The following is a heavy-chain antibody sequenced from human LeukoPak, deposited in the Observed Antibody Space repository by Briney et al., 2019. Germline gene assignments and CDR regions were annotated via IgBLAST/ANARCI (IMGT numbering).Heavy chain of an antibody. CDR3: ARYCSSTSCYRADAFDI. Sequence: SETLSLTCAASGGSISSGGYSWSWIRQPPGKGLEWIGYIYHSGSTYYNPSLKSRVTISVDRSKNQFSLKLSSVTAADTAVYYCARYCSSTSCYRADAFDIWGQGTMVTVSS. J-gene: IGHJ3*02. V-gene: IGHV4-30-2*01. CDR2: IYHSGST. CDR1: GGSISSGGYS. D-gene: IGHD2-2*02.